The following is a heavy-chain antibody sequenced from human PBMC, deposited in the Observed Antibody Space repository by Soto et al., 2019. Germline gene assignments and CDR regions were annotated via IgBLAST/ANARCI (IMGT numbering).Heavy chain of an antibody. CDR3: ARDDSSGSYIDY. D-gene: IGHD6-19*01. CDR2: IWYDGSNK. CDR1: GFTFSSYG. J-gene: IGHJ4*02. Sequence: QVQLVESGGGVVQPGRSLRLSCAASGFTFSSYGMHWVRQAPGKGLEWVVVIWYDGSNKYYADSVKGRFTISRDNSKNTLYLQMNSLRAEDTAVYYCARDDSSGSYIDYWGQGTLVTVSS. V-gene: IGHV3-33*01.